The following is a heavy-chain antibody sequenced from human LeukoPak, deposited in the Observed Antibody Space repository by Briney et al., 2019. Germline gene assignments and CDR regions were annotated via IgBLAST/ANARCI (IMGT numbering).Heavy chain of an antibody. CDR2: ISTSGRAT. CDR3: AKDRALTPDY. CDR1: GFAFNTYA. V-gene: IGHV3-23*01. Sequence: PGGSLRLSCAASGFAFNTYAMTWVRQAPEKGLQWVSTISTSGRATYYADSVEGRFTISRDNSKNTLYLQMNSLRADDTAVYYCAKDRALTPDYWGQGTLVTVSS. D-gene: IGHD1-14*01. J-gene: IGHJ4*02.